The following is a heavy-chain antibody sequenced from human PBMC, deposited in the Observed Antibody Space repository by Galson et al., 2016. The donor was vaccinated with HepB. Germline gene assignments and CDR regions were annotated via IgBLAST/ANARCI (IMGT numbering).Heavy chain of an antibody. D-gene: IGHD6-19*01. CDR3: ARNQWLVRPWPHRLDF. V-gene: IGHV3-23*01. J-gene: IGHJ4*02. CDR1: GFIISDYA. CDR2: INGSVGTT. Sequence: SLRLSCAVSGFIISDYAMSWVRQAPGKGLEWVSNINGSVGTTYSPDSVKGRFTISRDNSKNTVYLQINSLRVEDTAVYYCARNQWLVRPWPHRLDFWGQGTLVTVSS.